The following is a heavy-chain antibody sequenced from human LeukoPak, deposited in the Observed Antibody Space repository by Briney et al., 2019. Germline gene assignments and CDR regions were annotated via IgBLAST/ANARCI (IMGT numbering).Heavy chain of an antibody. CDR1: GYSFTNFG. V-gene: IGHV1-18*01. Sequence: ASVKVSCKASGYSFTNFGVTWVRQSPGQRLEWMGWISGYNGDTNYAQRFQGRVTMTTDASTSTAYMELKTLRSDDAAVFYCVRAPADPLRPYGMNAWGQGTTVIVSS. CDR2: ISGYNGDT. CDR3: VRAPADPLRPYGMNA. J-gene: IGHJ6*02. D-gene: IGHD3-16*01.